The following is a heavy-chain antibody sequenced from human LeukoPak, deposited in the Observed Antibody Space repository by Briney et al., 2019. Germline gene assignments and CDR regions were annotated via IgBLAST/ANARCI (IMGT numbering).Heavy chain of an antibody. V-gene: IGHV3-48*04. CDR1: GFSFSSYS. CDR3: ARRYNWNSFFYYYYYMDV. CDR2: ISSSGSTI. J-gene: IGHJ6*03. D-gene: IGHD1-1*01. Sequence: GGSLRLSCAASGFSFSSYSMNWVRQAPGKGLEWVSYISSSGSTIYYADSVKGRFTISRDNAKNSLYLQMNSLRAEDTAVYYCARRYNWNSFFYYYYYMDVWGKGTTVTISS.